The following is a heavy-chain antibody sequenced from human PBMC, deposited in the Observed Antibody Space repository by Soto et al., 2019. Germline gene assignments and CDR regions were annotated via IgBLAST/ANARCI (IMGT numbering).Heavy chain of an antibody. Sequence: PSETLSLTCTVSGGSISSYYWSWIRQPPGKGLEWIGYIYYSGSTNYNPSLKSRVTISVDTSKNQFSLKLSSVTATDTAVYYCVRDGADYSMFYGMDVWGQGTTVTVSS. J-gene: IGHJ6*02. D-gene: IGHD4-4*01. V-gene: IGHV4-59*01. CDR3: VRDGADYSMFYGMDV. CDR2: IYYSGST. CDR1: GGSISSYY.